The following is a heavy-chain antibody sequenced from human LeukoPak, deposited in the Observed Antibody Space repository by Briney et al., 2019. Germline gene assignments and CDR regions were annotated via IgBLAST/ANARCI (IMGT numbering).Heavy chain of an antibody. V-gene: IGHV3-30*04. CDR2: ISYDGSNK. CDR1: GFTFSSYA. D-gene: IGHD1-26*01. J-gene: IGHJ2*01. CDR3: ARVPSGSYYSFDL. Sequence: GGSLRLSCAASGFTFSSYAMHWVRQAPGKGLEWVAVISYDGSNKYYADSVKGRFTISRDNSKNTLYLQMNSLRAEDAAVYYCARVPSGSYYSFDLWGRGTLVTVSS.